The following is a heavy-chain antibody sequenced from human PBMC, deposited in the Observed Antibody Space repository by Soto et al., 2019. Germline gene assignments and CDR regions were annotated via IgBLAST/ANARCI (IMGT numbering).Heavy chain of an antibody. CDR2: INPSSGST. CDR1: GYTFTSYY. CDR3: ARWDSSSGRYIHWYFAL. Sequence: ASVKVSCKASGYTFTSYYMRWVRQAPGQGLEWMGIINPSSGSTSYAQKFQGRVTMTTDTSTSTAYMALRSLRSDDTAVCYCARWDSSSGRYIHWYFALWGRGTLVTVSS. D-gene: IGHD6-19*01. J-gene: IGHJ2*01. V-gene: IGHV1-46*01.